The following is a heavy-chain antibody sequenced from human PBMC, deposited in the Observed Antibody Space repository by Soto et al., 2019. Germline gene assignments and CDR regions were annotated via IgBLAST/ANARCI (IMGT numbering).Heavy chain of an antibody. V-gene: IGHV6-1*01. CDR3: AGTTSHYWYYMDV. J-gene: IGHJ6*03. CDR2: TYYRSRWYN. CDR1: GDSVSSNSAA. D-gene: IGHD1-7*01. Sequence: QVPLQESGPGLVKPSQTLSLTCAISGDSVSSNSAAWNWIRQSPSRGLERLGRTYYRSRWYNDSAVSVRSRITVKPDTSKNQFSLQLTSVTPEDTAVYYCAGTTSHYWYYMDVWGKGTTVTVAS.